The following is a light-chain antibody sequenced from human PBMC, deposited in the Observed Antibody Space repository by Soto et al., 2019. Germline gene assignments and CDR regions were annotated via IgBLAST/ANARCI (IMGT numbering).Light chain of an antibody. CDR1: QSISGY. J-gene: IGKJ4*01. V-gene: IGKV1-39*01. CDR2: AAS. Sequence: DIPMTQAPSTLSASVGARVTITSRASQSISGYLNWYQQKPGKAPELLIYAASYLGNGVPSRFSGSGSGTYFTLTISSLQPEDLATYYCQQSYTTPLTVGGGTKVDI. CDR3: QQSYTTPLT.